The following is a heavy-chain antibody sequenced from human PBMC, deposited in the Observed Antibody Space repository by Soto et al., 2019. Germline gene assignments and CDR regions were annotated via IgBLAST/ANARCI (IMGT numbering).Heavy chain of an antibody. Sequence: SETLSLTCTVSGGSIGSSSSDWDWIRQPPGKGLEWIGSIYYSGSTYYNPSLKSRVTISVDTSKNQFSLKLSSVTAADTAVYYCARRLYYDSSGFEGGGMDVWGQGTTVS. J-gene: IGHJ6*02. V-gene: IGHV4-39*01. CDR3: ARRLYYDSSGFEGGGMDV. CDR2: IYYSGST. CDR1: GGSIGSSSSD. D-gene: IGHD3-22*01.